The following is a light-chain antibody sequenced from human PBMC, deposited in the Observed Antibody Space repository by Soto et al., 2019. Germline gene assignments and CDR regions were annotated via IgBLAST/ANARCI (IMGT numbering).Light chain of an antibody. CDR1: SSNIGSNY. J-gene: IGLJ2*01. CDR2: RNN. CDR3: AAWDDSLSRVV. Sequence: QTVVTQPPSASGTPGQRVTISCSGSSSNIGSNYVYWYQQLPGMAPKLLIYRNNQRPSGVPDRFSGSKSGTSASLAITGLRSEDEADYYCAAWDDSLSRVVFGGGTKLTVL. V-gene: IGLV1-47*01.